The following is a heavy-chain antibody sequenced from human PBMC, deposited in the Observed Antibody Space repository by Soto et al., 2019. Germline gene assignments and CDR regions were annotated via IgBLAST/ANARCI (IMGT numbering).Heavy chain of an antibody. CDR2: ISWNSGSI. CDR1: GFTFDDYA. V-gene: IGHV3-9*01. J-gene: IGHJ3*02. CDR3: AKTLRPDLDAFDI. Sequence: EVQLVESGGGLVQPGRSLRLSCAASGFTFDDYAMHWVRQAPGKGLEWVSGISWNSGSIAYADSVKGRFTISRDNAKNSLYLQMNSLRAEDTALYYCAKTLRPDLDAFDIWGQGTMVTVSS. D-gene: IGHD6-25*01.